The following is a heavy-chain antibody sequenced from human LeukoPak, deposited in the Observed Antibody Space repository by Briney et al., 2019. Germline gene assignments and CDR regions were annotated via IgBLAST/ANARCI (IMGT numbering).Heavy chain of an antibody. J-gene: IGHJ6*02. CDR1: GYTLTELS. V-gene: IGHV1-24*01. CDR3: ATDHFENNLYYYYGMDV. CDR2: FDPEDGET. Sequence: ASVKVSCKVSGYTLTELSMHWVRQAPGKGLEWMGGFDPEDGETIYAQKFQGRVTMTEDTSTDTAYMELSSLRSEDTAVYYCATDHFENNLYYYYGMDVWGQGTTVTVSS. D-gene: IGHD3-9*01.